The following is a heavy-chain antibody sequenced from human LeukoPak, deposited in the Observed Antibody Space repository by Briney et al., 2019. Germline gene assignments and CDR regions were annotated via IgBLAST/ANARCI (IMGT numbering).Heavy chain of an antibody. Sequence: SETLSLTCVVSGGSISSSNWWSWVRQPPRKGLEWIGEIHHSESTNYNPSLKSRVTISVDKSKNQFSLKLSSVTAADTAVYYCARDKGMIRGVIDYWGQGTLVTVSS. CDR3: ARDKGMIRGVIDY. CDR1: GGSISSSNW. CDR2: IHHSEST. J-gene: IGHJ4*02. V-gene: IGHV4-4*02. D-gene: IGHD3-10*01.